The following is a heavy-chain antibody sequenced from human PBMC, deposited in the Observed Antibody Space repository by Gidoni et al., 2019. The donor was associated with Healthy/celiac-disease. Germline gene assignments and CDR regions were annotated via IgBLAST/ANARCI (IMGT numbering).Heavy chain of an antibody. Sequence: QVQLQESGPGLVKPSETLSLTCTVSGGSISSYYWSWIRQPPGKGLEWIGYIYYSGSTNYNPSLKSRVTISVDTSKNQFSLKLSSVTAADTAVYYCARELVVVITNHDAFDIWGQGTMVTVSS. CDR3: ARELVVVITNHDAFDI. V-gene: IGHV4-59*01. CDR1: GGSISSYY. J-gene: IGHJ3*02. CDR2: IYYSGST. D-gene: IGHD3-22*01.